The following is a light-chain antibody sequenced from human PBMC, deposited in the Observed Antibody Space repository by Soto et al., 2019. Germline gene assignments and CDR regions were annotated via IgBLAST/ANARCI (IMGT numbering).Light chain of an antibody. Sequence: EIVLTQSPATLSLSPGERATLSCMASQSVSSYLAWYQQKPGQAPRLPIYDASNRATGIPARFSGSGSGTDFTLTISSLDPEDFEVYYCQQRQGTFGPGTKVDIK. CDR3: QQRQGT. CDR2: DAS. CDR1: QSVSSY. V-gene: IGKV3-11*01. J-gene: IGKJ3*01.